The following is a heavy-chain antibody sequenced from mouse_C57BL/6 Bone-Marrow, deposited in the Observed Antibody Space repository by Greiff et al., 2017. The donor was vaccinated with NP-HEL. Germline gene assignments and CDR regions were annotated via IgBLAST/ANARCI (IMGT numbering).Heavy chain of an antibody. CDR3: ARGYYGSSYEYFDV. V-gene: IGHV1-81*01. J-gene: IGHJ1*03. CDR1: GYTFTSYG. CDR2: IYPRSGNT. D-gene: IGHD1-1*01. Sequence: QVQLQQSGAELARPGASVKLSCKASGYTFTSYGISWVKQRTGQGLEWIGEIYPRSGNTYYTEKFKGKATLTADKSSSTAYMELRSLTSEDSAVYFCARGYYGSSYEYFDVWGTGTTVTVSS.